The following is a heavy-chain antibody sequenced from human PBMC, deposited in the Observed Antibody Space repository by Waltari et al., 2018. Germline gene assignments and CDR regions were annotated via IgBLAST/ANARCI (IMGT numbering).Heavy chain of an antibody. CDR1: AYSFPKYG. Sequence: QLQLVQSGAEVKKPGASVKVSCKASAYSFPKYGVTWVRQAPGQGLEWMGWISGHKGNTIPQKLQGRVTMTTDTSTSTAYMELRSLTSDDAAVYYCAGSTSPLGYYYYGTDVWGQGTTVTVSS. J-gene: IGHJ6*02. V-gene: IGHV1-18*04. CDR3: AGSTSPLGYYYYGTDV. D-gene: IGHD1-26*01. CDR2: ISGHKGNT.